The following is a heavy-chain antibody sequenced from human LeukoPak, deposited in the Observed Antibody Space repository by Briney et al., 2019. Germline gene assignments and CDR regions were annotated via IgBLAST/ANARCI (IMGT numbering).Heavy chain of an antibody. J-gene: IGHJ6*04. CDR3: ARAGGMAVSTRAV. V-gene: IGHV3-21*01. Sequence: GGSLRLSCAASGFTFSSYSMNWVRQAPGKGLEWVSSISSSSSYIYYADSVKGRFTISRDNAKNSLYLQMNSLRAEDTAVYYCARAGGMAVSTRAVWGKGTTVTVSS. D-gene: IGHD6-19*01. CDR2: ISSSSSYI. CDR1: GFTFSSYS.